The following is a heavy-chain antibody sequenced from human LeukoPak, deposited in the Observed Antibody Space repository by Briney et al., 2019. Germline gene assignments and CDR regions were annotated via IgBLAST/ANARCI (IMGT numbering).Heavy chain of an antibody. CDR1: GGSISSYY. CDR3: AFSRSPRANLDY. CDR2: MYTTGST. D-gene: IGHD6-6*01. Sequence: SETLSLTCTVSGGSISSYYCNWIRQPAGKGLEWIGRMYTTGSTNHNPSLKSRVTMSIDTSKNQFSLRLSSVTAADTAVYYCAFSRSPRANLDYWGQGTVVTVSS. V-gene: IGHV4-4*07. J-gene: IGHJ4*02.